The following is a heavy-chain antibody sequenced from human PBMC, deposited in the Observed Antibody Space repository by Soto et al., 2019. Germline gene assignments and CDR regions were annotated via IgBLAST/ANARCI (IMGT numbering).Heavy chain of an antibody. J-gene: IGHJ4*02. D-gene: IGHD6-19*01. V-gene: IGHV2-5*02. Sequence: QITLRESGPALVKPTQTLTLTCTFSGFSLSTNGVAVGWIRQPPGKALEWLALIFWDDDPRHSPSLKSRLTITKTTPKAQVALIMTTMDPVDTGTYYCTHTSGDSSTRADNWAQGTQVTAS. CDR3: THTSGDSSTRADN. CDR2: IFWDDDP. CDR1: GFSLSTNGVA.